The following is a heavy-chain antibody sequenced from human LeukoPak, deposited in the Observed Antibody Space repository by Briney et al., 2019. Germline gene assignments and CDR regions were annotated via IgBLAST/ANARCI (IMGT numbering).Heavy chain of an antibody. Sequence: ASVKVSCKASGYTFTGYYMHWVRQAPGQGLEWMGWIITDSGNTNYAQKFQGRVTLTTDTSTSTVYMDLRSLRSDDTAVYYCARGRGRIMIRGVNDYWGEGTLVTVSS. CDR1: GYTFTGYY. CDR3: ARGRGRIMIRGVNDY. D-gene: IGHD3-10*01. J-gene: IGHJ4*02. V-gene: IGHV1-18*04. CDR2: IITDSGNT.